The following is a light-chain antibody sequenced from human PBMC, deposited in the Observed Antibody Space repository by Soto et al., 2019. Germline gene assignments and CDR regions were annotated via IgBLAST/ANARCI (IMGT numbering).Light chain of an antibody. CDR1: QSFSTSY. Sequence: EIVLTQSPGTLSLSPGERATLSCRASQSFSTSYLAWYQHKPGQAPRLLIYNTFTRATGIPDRFSGSGSGTDCTLTISRLEPEDFAVYYCQQYGDSAFTFGPGTKVDIK. CDR2: NTF. CDR3: QQYGDSAFT. V-gene: IGKV3-20*01. J-gene: IGKJ3*01.